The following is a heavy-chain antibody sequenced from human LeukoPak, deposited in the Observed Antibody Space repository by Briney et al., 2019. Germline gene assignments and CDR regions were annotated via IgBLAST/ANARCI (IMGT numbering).Heavy chain of an antibody. Sequence: SETLSLTCTVSGGSISSYYWSWIRQPAGKGLEWIGRIYTSGSTNYNPSLKSRVTMSVDTSKNQFSLKLSSVPAADTAVYYCAREFPRLGRVDYWGQGTLVTVSS. CDR2: IYTSGST. V-gene: IGHV4-4*07. D-gene: IGHD6-19*01. J-gene: IGHJ4*02. CDR1: GGSISSYY. CDR3: AREFPRLGRVDY.